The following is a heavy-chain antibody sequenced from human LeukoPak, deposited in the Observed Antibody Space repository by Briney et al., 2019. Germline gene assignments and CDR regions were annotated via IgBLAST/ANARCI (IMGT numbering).Heavy chain of an antibody. CDR1: GGTFSSYA. Sequence: SVKVSCKASGGTFSSYAISWVRQAPGQGLEWMGRIIPILGIANYAQKFQGRVTITADKSTSTAYMELSSLRSEDTAVYYCARSPAYYDSSGDAFDIWGQGTMVTVSS. CDR2: IIPILGIA. D-gene: IGHD3-22*01. V-gene: IGHV1-69*04. J-gene: IGHJ3*02. CDR3: ARSPAYYDSSGDAFDI.